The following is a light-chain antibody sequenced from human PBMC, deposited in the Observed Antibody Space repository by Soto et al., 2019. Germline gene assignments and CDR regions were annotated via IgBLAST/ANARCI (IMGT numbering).Light chain of an antibody. Sequence: QSALTQPASVSGSPGQSVTISCTGTSSDVGRYNYVSWYQQHPGKAPKLMIYDVNIRPSGVSNRFSGSKSGNTASLTISGLQAEDEADYYCNSYSSSSTLVVFGGGTKLTVL. CDR3: NSYSSSSTLVV. V-gene: IGLV2-14*03. CDR1: SSDVGRYNY. J-gene: IGLJ2*01. CDR2: DVN.